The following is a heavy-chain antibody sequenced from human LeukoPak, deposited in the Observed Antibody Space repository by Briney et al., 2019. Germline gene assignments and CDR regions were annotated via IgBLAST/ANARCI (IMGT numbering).Heavy chain of an antibody. D-gene: IGHD6-13*01. CDR1: GFTFSRYS. J-gene: IGHJ6*02. Sequence: PGGSLRLSCAASGFTFSRYSMNWVRQAPGKGLEWVSSISSSSSYIYYADSVKGRFTTSRDNSKNTVYLLMNSLRAEDTAVYFCARDGQQLAPYAMDVWGQGTTVTVSS. V-gene: IGHV3-21*06. CDR3: ARDGQQLAPYAMDV. CDR2: ISSSSSYI.